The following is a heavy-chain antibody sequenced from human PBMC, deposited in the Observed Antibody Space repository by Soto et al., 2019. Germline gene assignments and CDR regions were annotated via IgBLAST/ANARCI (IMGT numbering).Heavy chain of an antibody. Sequence: SETLSLTCTVSGGSISSYYWSWIRQPPGKGLEWIGEINHSGSTNYNPSLKSRVTISVDTSKNQFSLKLSSVTAADTDVYYCERSSPTFTIFEDAFDIWGHGTLVTVSS. CDR1: GGSISSYY. V-gene: IGHV4-34*01. CDR3: ERSSPTFTIFEDAFDI. CDR2: INHSGST. D-gene: IGHD3-3*01. J-gene: IGHJ3*02.